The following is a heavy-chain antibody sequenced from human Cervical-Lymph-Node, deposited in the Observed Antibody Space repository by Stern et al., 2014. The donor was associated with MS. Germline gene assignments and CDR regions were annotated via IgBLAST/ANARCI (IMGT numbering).Heavy chain of an antibody. CDR3: ARWNDGSDY. Sequence: VQLVESGGGLVQPGGSLRLSCAASGFTFSDHYMDWVRQAPGKGLEWVGRIANKPNSFTTQYAASVKGRLTISRDDSKKSLYLQVNSLKTEDTAVYYCARWNDGSDYWGQGTLVTVSS. D-gene: IGHD1-1*01. V-gene: IGHV3-72*01. CDR1: GFTFSDHY. J-gene: IGHJ4*02. CDR2: IANKPNSFTT.